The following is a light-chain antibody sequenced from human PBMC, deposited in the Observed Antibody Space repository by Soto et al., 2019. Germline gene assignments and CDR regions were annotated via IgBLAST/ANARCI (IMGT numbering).Light chain of an antibody. V-gene: IGLV2-14*01. CDR2: EVS. CDR1: SSDVGGYNY. J-gene: IGLJ1*01. CDR3: SSYTSSSTYV. Sequence: QSVLTQPASVSGSPGQSITISCTGTSSDVGGYNYVSWHQLHPGKAPKLMVYEVSNRPSGVSNRFSGSKSGNTASLTISGLQAEDEADYYCSSYTSSSTYVFGTGTKATVL.